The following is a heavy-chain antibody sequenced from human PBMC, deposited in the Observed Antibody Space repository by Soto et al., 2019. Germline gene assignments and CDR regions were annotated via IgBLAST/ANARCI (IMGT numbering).Heavy chain of an antibody. CDR2: ISYDGSNK. D-gene: IGHD7-27*01. CDR1: GFTFSHYG. V-gene: IGHV3-30*18. CDR3: VKRGRNWGAFDF. Sequence: QVQLVESGGGVVQPGRSLRLSCAASGFTFSHYGIHWVRQAPGKGLEWLAVISYDGSNKHYADSVKGRFTVSRDSSANTLFLHMDNLRAEDSALYYCVKRGRNWGAFDFWGQGTTVVVSS. J-gene: IGHJ3*01.